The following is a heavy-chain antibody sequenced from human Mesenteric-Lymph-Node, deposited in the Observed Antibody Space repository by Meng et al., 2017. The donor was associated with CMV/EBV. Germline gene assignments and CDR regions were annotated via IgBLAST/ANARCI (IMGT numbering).Heavy chain of an antibody. CDR3: ARGGIAARPGYFDY. CDR2: INWNGGSA. Sequence: GESLKISCAASGLTFDDYGMSWVRQVPGKGLEWVSGINWNGGSAAYADSVKGRFTISRDNAKNSLFLQMNSLRAEDAALYYCARGGIAARPGYFDYWGQGTLVTVSS. J-gene: IGHJ4*02. CDR1: GLTFDDYG. D-gene: IGHD6-6*01. V-gene: IGHV3-20*04.